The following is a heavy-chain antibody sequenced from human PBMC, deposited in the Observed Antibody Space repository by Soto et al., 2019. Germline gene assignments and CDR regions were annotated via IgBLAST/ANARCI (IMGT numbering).Heavy chain of an antibody. J-gene: IGHJ4*02. Sequence: EVQLLESGGGLVQPGGSLRLSCAASGFTFSSYAMSWVRQAPGKGLEWVSAISGSGGSTYYADSVKGRFTISRDSSKNTLYLQMNSLRAEDTAVYYCAKDGEYDYCYYRRGGGVDYWGQGTLVTVSS. V-gene: IGHV3-23*01. CDR2: ISGSGGST. D-gene: IGHD4-17*01. CDR1: GFTFSSYA. CDR3: AKDGEYDYCYYRRGGGVDY.